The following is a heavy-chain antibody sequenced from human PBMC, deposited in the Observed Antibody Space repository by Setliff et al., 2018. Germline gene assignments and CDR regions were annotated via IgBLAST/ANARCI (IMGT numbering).Heavy chain of an antibody. CDR2: IYYSGST. V-gene: IGHV4-39*07. CDR1: GGSISSSSYY. Sequence: SETLSLTCTVSGGSISSSSYYWGWIRQPPGKGLEWIGSIYYSGSTYYNPSLKSRVIISVDTSKNQFSLKLSSVTAADTAVYYCARRETYYNFWSGYYAYWGQGTLVTVSS. J-gene: IGHJ4*02. D-gene: IGHD3-3*01. CDR3: ARRETYYNFWSGYYAY.